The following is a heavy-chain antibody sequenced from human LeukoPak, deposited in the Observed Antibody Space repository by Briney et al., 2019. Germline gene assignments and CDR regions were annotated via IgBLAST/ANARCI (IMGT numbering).Heavy chain of an antibody. V-gene: IGHV4-34*01. J-gene: IGHJ4*02. CDR1: GGSFSGYY. Sequence: SETLSLTCAVYGGSFSGYYWSWIRQPPGKGXXXXXEXNXSXXTXXNPXXXXXXXXXXXXXKNQFSLKLSSVTAADTAVYYCARGRWVATISQHFDYWGQGTLVTVSS. CDR2: XNXSXXT. D-gene: IGHD5-12*01. CDR3: ARGRWVATISQHFDY.